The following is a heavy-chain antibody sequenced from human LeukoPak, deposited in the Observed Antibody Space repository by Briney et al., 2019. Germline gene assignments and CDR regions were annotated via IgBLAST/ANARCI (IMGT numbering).Heavy chain of an antibody. CDR2: ITLSGTYT. CDR3: AREFEHFDY. J-gene: IGHJ4*02. V-gene: IGHV3-21*01. Sequence: GGSLRLSCAASGFTFSTYGMHWVRQAPGKGLEWVSSITLSGTYTYYADSVKGRFTISRDNAKNSLYLQMNSLRAEDTGVYYCAREFEHFDYWGQGTLVTVSS. CDR1: GFTFSTYG. D-gene: IGHD3-9*01.